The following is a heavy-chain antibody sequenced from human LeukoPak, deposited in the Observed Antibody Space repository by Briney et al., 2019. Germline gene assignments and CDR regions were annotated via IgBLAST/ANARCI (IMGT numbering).Heavy chain of an antibody. J-gene: IGHJ4*02. CDR2: INHSGST. CDR1: GGSFSGYY. CDR3: ARVTGYIVEDYFDY. V-gene: IGHV4-34*01. D-gene: IGHD3-22*01. Sequence: PSETLSLTCAVYGGSFSGYYWNWIRQTPGKGLEWIGEINHSGSTNYNPSLKSRVTISVDTSKNQFSLKLSSVTAADTAVYYCARVTGYIVEDYFDYWGQGTLVTVSS.